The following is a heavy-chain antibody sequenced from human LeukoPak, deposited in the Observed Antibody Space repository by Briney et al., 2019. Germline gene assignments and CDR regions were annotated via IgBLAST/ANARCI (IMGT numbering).Heavy chain of an antibody. J-gene: IGHJ4*02. CDR1: GFTFSDYY. CDR2: ISTSGSHT. CDR3: ARDLSPVVRASPMGY. V-gene: IGHV3-11*06. D-gene: IGHD3-10*01. Sequence: PGGSLRLSCAASGFTFSDYYMNWIRQAPGKGLEWVSYISTSGSHTSYADSVKGRFTISRDNAKNSLYLQMNNLRAEDTAVYYCARDLSPVVRASPMGYWGQGTPVTVSS.